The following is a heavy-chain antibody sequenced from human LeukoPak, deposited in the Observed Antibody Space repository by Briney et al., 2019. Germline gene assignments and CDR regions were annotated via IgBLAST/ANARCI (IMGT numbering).Heavy chain of an antibody. CDR1: GASFSSSTYY. V-gene: IGHV4-39*01. Sequence: SETLSLTCTISGASFSSSTYYWGWIRQPPGKGLEWIGSIYYSGSTYYNPSLKSRVTMSVDTSKNQFSLKLSSVTAADTAVYYCARHAGGISATGTRPFDYWGQGTLVTVSS. CDR3: ARHAGGISATGTRPFDY. J-gene: IGHJ4*02. D-gene: IGHD6-13*01. CDR2: IYYSGST.